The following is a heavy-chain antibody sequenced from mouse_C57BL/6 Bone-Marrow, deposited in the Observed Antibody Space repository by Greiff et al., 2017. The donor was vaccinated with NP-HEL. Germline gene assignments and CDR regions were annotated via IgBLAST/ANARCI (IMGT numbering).Heavy chain of an antibody. CDR2: IDPNSGGT. CDR3: APSYYGSRGNWFAY. D-gene: IGHD1-1*01. Sequence: VKLQQPGAELVKPGASVKLSCKASGYTFTSYWMHWVKQRPGRGLEWIGRIDPNSGGTKYNEKFKSKATLTVDKPSSTAYMQLSSLTSEDSAVYYCAPSYYGSRGNWFAYWGQGTLVTVSA. J-gene: IGHJ3*01. CDR1: GYTFTSYW. V-gene: IGHV1-72*01.